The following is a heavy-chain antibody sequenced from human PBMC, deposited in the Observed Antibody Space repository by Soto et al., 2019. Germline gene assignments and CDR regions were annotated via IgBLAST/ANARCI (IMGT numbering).Heavy chain of an antibody. V-gene: IGHV1-2*04. D-gene: IGHD6-13*01. CDR2: INPNSGGT. CDR3: ARGGGRQQLVFDY. Sequence: QVHLVQSGAEVKKPGASVKVSCKASGYTLSDYQMHWVRQAPGQGLEWMGWINPNSGGTNYAQKFQGWVTMTRDTSISTVYMDLRRLKFDDPAVYYCARGGGRQQLVFDYWGQGTLVTVSS. J-gene: IGHJ4*02. CDR1: GYTLSDYQ.